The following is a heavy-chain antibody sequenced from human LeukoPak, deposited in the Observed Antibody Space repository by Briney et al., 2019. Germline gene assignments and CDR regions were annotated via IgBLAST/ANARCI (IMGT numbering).Heavy chain of an antibody. CDR3: ARGGYYDSSGSFDY. J-gene: IGHJ4*02. V-gene: IGHV3-64*01. Sequence: GGSLRLSCAASGFTFSNYAMSWVRQAPGRGLEYVSAISTNGGSTDYANSVKGRFTISRDNSDNRVFLQMGTLRAEDMAVYYCARGGYYDSSGSFDYWGQGILVTVSS. D-gene: IGHD3-22*01. CDR2: ISTNGGST. CDR1: GFTFSNYA.